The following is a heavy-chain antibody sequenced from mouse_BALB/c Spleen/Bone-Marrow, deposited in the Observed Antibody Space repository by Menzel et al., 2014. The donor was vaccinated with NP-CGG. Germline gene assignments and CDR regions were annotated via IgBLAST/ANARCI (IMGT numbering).Heavy chain of an antibody. J-gene: IGHJ1*01. D-gene: IGHD1-2*01. CDR1: GNTFTSYD. CDR3: VRSRLRDWYFDV. CDR2: IFPGDSTT. Sequence: VKLMESGVELVKPGASVKLSCKASGNTFTSYDLNWVRQRPEQGLEWIGWIFPGDSTTKYNEKFKGKATLSTDKSSSTVHMQLSRLTSEDSAVYFCVRSRLRDWYFDVWGAGTTVTISS. V-gene: IGHV1S56*01.